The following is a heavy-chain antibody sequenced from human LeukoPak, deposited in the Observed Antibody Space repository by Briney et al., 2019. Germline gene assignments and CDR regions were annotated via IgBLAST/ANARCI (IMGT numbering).Heavy chain of an antibody. J-gene: IGHJ4*02. CDR1: GFTFSSYS. V-gene: IGHV3-21*01. CDR2: ISSSSSYI. Sequence: GGSLRLSCAASGFTFSSYSMKWVRQAPGKGLEWVSSISSSSSYIYYADSVKGRFTISRDNAKNSLYLQMNSLRAEDTAVYYCARGDCSSTSCRPYYFDYWGQGTLVTVSS. CDR3: ARGDCSSTSCRPYYFDY. D-gene: IGHD2-2*01.